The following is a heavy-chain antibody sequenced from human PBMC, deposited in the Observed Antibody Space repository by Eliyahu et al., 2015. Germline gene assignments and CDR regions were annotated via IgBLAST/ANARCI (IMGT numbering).Heavy chain of an antibody. CDR2: IGDSGIST. Sequence: EVQLEESGGGLVQPGGSLRLSCAASGFXFSSYAMSWVRQAPGKGLEWVSAIGDSGISTYSADSVKGRFTISRDNSKTTLYLQMDSLRVEDTAVYYCAKQIGSCSGGNCYFDYWGQGTLVTVSS. J-gene: IGHJ4*02. D-gene: IGHD2-15*01. CDR3: AKQIGSCSGGNCYFDY. CDR1: GFXFSSYA. V-gene: IGHV3-23*04.